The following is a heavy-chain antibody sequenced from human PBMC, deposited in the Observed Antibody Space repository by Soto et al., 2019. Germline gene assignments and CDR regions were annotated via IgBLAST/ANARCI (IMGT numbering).Heavy chain of an antibody. D-gene: IGHD5-18*01. V-gene: IGHV4-39*01. CDR2: IYYSGST. Sequence: SETLSLTCTVSGGSISSSSYYWGWIRQPPGKGLEWIGSIYYSGSTYYNPSLKSRVTISVDTSKNQFSLKLSSVTAADTAVYYCARTRDTAMVPTYMDVWGKGTTVTVSS. J-gene: IGHJ6*03. CDR3: ARTRDTAMVPTYMDV. CDR1: GGSISSSSYY.